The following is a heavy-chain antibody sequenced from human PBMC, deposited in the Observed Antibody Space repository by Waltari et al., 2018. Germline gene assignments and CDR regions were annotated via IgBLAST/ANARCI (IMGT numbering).Heavy chain of an antibody. Sequence: EVELVASGVDLVQPGGSLRLSCPASRYTVSYYYIDWVRPAPGKGLEGVGRSRNRAYGYTTVYAASVGGRFTISRDDSKKSVYLQMSSLNTEDTAIYFCARSYTGSPIDVWGQGTTVTVSS. D-gene: IGHD1-1*01. CDR3: ARSYTGSPIDV. CDR2: SRNRAYGYTT. J-gene: IGHJ6*02. CDR1: RYTVSYYY. V-gene: IGHV3-72*01.